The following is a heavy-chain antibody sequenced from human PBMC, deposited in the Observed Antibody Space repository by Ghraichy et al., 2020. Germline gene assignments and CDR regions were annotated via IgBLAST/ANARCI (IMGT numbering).Heavy chain of an antibody. D-gene: IGHD5-12*01. J-gene: IGHJ4*02. CDR3: ASPIIVAGTAPDS. CDR2: INSDGFST. CDR1: GFTFSKYW. V-gene: IGHV3-74*01. Sequence: GGSLRLSCVASGFTFSKYWMHWVRQAPGKGLVWVSRINSDGFSTTYADSVKGRFTISRDNAKNTVYLEMTSLRADDTAVYYCASPIIVAGTAPDSWGQGTLVTVSS.